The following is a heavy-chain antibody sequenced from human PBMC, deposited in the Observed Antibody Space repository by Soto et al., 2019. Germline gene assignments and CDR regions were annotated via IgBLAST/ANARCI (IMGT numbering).Heavy chain of an antibody. Sequence: QLQLQESGPGLVKPSETLSLTCTVSGGSISGYYWSWIRQPPGKGLEWIAYIYYSGSSNSNPSLKSRVTISVDTSKNQISLKLSSVTAADTAVYYCARHSNEYRKSLDYWGHGILVTVSS. CDR2: IYYSGSS. V-gene: IGHV4-59*08. D-gene: IGHD1-1*01. J-gene: IGHJ4*01. CDR3: ARHSNEYRKSLDY. CDR1: GGSISGYY.